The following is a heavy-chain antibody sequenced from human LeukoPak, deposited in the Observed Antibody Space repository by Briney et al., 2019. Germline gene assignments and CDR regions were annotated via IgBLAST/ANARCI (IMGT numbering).Heavy chain of an antibody. CDR2: IYYSGST. J-gene: IGHJ4*02. D-gene: IGHD3-22*01. CDR1: GGPFSAYY. Sequence: SETLSLTCAVYGGPFSAYYWSWIRQPPGKGLEWIGYIYYSGSTNYNPSLKSRVTISVDTSKNQLSLKLSSVTAADTAVYYCARGGPSYYDSSGYYDYWGQGTLVTVSS. CDR3: ARGGPSYYDSSGYYDY. V-gene: IGHV4-59*01.